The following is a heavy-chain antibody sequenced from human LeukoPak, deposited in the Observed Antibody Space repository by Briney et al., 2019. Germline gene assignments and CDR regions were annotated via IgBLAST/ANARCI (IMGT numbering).Heavy chain of an antibody. V-gene: IGHV4-59*11. D-gene: IGHD1-1*01. CDR3: ARLDVGSIDY. CDR1: GGSFSGHH. J-gene: IGHJ4*02. CDR2: IHGSGST. Sequence: SETLSLTCTVSGGSFSGHHWNWIRQPPGKGLEYVANIHGSGSTNYNPSLQSRVTISLDTSKKQFSLNLRSVTAADTAVYYCARLDVGSIDYWGQGTLVTVSS.